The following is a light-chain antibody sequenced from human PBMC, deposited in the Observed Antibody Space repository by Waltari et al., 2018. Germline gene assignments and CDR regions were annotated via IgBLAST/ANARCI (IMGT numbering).Light chain of an antibody. CDR1: SNNIGSYA. Sequence: QSALTQEASVSGNVGQKVTLSCTGNSNNIGSYAVGWYQQISHGAPKTVMFGNSLPSESPDRFSGSKSGTTASLTISGLQPEDEADYYCSTWDHSLRAQVFGGGTKLTVL. CDR3: STWDHSLRAQV. V-gene: IGLV1-44*01. CDR2: GNS. J-gene: IGLJ3*02.